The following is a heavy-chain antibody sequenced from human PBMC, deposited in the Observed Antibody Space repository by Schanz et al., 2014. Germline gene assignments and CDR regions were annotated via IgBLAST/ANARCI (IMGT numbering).Heavy chain of an antibody. CDR2: IKPDGSEK. D-gene: IGHD7-27*01. J-gene: IGHJ3*02. CDR1: GFTFSNTW. CDR3: ARENLNWEAFDI. Sequence: EVQLVESGGGLVKPGGSLRLSCAASGFTFSNTWMSWVRQAPGKGLEWVAKIKPDGSEKLYVDSVRGRFAVSRDNVKNLLYLEMTSLRGEDTAVYYCARENLNWEAFDIWGQGTVVTVSS. V-gene: IGHV3-7*03.